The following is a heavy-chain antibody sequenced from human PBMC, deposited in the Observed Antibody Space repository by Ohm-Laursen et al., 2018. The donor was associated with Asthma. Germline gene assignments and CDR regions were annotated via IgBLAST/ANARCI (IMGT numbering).Heavy chain of an antibody. CDR1: GGSISSGHYY. CDR3: ARQTYCRGGRCYMPGPNDAFDI. Sequence: TLSLTCTVSGGSISSGHYYWSWIRQHPGKGLEWIGYIYYSGLTYSNPSLRSRVIISVDTSKNQFSLNLTSVTAADTAVYYCARQTYCRGGRCYMPGPNDAFDIWGQGTMVTVSS. D-gene: IGHD2-15*01. V-gene: IGHV4-31*03. CDR2: IYYSGLT. J-gene: IGHJ3*02.